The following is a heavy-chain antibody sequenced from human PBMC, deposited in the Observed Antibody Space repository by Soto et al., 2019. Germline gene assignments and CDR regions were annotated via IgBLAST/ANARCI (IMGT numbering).Heavy chain of an antibody. V-gene: IGHV3-21*01. CDR2: ISSSSSYI. Sequence: GGSLRLSCAASGFTFSSYSMNWVRQAPGKGLEWVSSISSSSSYIYYADSVKGRFTISRDNAKNSLYLQMNSLRAEDTAVYYCARDECVHSSGWPYYFDYWGKGTLVTVAS. J-gene: IGHJ4*02. D-gene: IGHD6-19*01. CDR1: GFTFSSYS. CDR3: ARDECVHSSGWPYYFDY.